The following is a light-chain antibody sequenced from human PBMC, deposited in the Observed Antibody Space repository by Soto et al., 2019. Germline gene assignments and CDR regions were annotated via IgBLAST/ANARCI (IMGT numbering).Light chain of an antibody. Sequence: DIQMTQSPSSLSASVGDRVTITCRASQSISSYLNWYQQKPGNAPKLLIYAASSLQSGVPSRFSGSGSGTDFTLTISSLQPEDFATYYCQQSYSTTVTFGPGTKVDIK. CDR1: QSISSY. J-gene: IGKJ3*01. CDR2: AAS. V-gene: IGKV1-39*01. CDR3: QQSYSTTVT.